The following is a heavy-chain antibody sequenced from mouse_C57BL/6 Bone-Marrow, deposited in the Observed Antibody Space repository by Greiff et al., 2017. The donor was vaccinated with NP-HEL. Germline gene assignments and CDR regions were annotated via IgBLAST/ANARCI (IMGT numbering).Heavy chain of an antibody. CDR3: ARPSYYYFDY. J-gene: IGHJ2*01. CDR1: GFTFSSYG. CDR2: ISSGGSYT. D-gene: IGHD1-1*01. Sequence: EVQLVESGGDLVKPGGSLKLSCAASGFTFSSYGMSWVRQTPDKRLEWVATISSGGSYTYYPDSVKGRFTISRDNAKNTLYLQMSSLKSEDTAMYYCARPSYYYFDYLGQGTTLTVSS. V-gene: IGHV5-6*01.